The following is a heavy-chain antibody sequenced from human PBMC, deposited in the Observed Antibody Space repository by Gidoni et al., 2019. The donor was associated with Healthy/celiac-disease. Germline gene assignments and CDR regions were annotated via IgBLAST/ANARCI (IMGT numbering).Heavy chain of an antibody. CDR1: GGSISSYY. Sequence: QVQLQESGPGLVKPSETLSLTCTVSGGSISSYYWSWIRQPPGKGLEWIGYIYYSGSTNYNPSLKSRVTISVDTSKNQFSLKLSSVTAADTAVYYCARDELGRDAFDIWGQGTMVTVSS. J-gene: IGHJ3*02. CDR3: ARDELGRDAFDI. V-gene: IGHV4-59*01. CDR2: IYYSGST. D-gene: IGHD6-13*01.